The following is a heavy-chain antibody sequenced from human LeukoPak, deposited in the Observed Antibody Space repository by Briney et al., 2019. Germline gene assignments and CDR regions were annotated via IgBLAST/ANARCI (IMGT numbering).Heavy chain of an antibody. Sequence: PGGSLRLSCAASGFTFSSYSMNWVRQAPGKGLEWVSSISSSSSYIYYADSVKGRFTISRDNAKNSLYLQMNSLRAEDTAVYYCATFEKSYGSGSYRTEIYWGQGTLVTVSS. CDR2: ISSSSSYI. CDR3: ATFEKSYGSGSYRTEIY. CDR1: GFTFSSYS. D-gene: IGHD3-10*01. V-gene: IGHV3-21*01. J-gene: IGHJ4*02.